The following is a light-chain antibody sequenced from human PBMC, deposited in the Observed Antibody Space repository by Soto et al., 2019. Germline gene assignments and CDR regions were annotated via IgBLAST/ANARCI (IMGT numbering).Light chain of an antibody. CDR3: QQSYSAPPWT. J-gene: IGKJ1*01. CDR1: QSISTS. CDR2: AAS. Sequence: DIQMTQSPSSLSASVGDRVTISCRASQSISTSLNWYHQKPGKAPRLLIYAASTVQTGVPPRFSGSGSGTDFTLTISSLRLDDIATYVCQQSYSAPPWTFGQGTKVEIK. V-gene: IGKV1-39*01.